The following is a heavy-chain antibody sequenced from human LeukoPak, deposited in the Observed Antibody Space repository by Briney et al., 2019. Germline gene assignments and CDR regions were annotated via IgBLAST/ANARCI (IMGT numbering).Heavy chain of an antibody. J-gene: IGHJ5*02. CDR3: ARVGDYEGFGELGWIDP. CDR1: GGTFSSYA. D-gene: IGHD3-10*01. CDR2: IIPIFGTA. V-gene: IGHV1-69*13. Sequence: GASVKVSCKASGGTFSSYAISWVRQAPGQGLEWMGGIIPIFGTANYAQKFQGRVTITADESTSTAYMELSSLRSEDTAVYYCARVGDYEGFGELGWIDPWGQGTLVTVSS.